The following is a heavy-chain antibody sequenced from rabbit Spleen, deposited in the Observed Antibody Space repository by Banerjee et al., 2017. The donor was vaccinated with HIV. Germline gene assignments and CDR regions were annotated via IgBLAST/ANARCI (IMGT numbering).Heavy chain of an antibody. D-gene: IGHD1-1*01. CDR1: GFSLSRNYW. J-gene: IGHJ4*01. Sequence: QLEESGGGLVKPGGTLTLTCTASGFSLSRNYWICWVRQAPGKGLEWIACIASSSSGFTYSATWAKGRFTISKTSSTTVTLQMPSLTAADTATYFCARDYWYGLNFWGPGTLVTVS. CDR2: IASSSSGFT. CDR3: ARDYWYGLNF. V-gene: IGHV1S45*01.